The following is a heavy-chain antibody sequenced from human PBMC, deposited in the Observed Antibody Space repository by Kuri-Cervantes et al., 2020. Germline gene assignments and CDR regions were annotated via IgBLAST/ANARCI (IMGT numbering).Heavy chain of an antibody. CDR2: VSWNGSRT. D-gene: IGHD7-27*01. J-gene: IGHJ4*02. Sequence: LSLTCAASGFTFSNSDMNWVRQAPGKGLEWVSGVSWNGSRTHYADSVKGRFIISRDNSRNFLYQQMNSLRPEDMAVYYCAKDFPLTGTLDYWGQGTLVTVSS. CDR3: AKDFPLTGTLDY. CDR1: GFTFSNSD. V-gene: IGHV3-19*01.